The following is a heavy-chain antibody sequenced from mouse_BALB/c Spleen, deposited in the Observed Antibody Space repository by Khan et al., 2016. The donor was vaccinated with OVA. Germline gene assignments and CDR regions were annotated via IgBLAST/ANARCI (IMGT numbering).Heavy chain of an antibody. CDR1: GFTFTNYG. J-gene: IGHJ4*01. Sequence: QIQLVQSGPELKKPGETVQISCKASGFTFTNYGMNWVKQAPGKGLKWMGWINTYTGAPTFADDFKGRFAFSLETSASTAYLQINSLQNEDTATYFCARVGYNGTMDCWGQGTSGTVSS. D-gene: IGHD2-2*01. CDR2: INTYTGAP. CDR3: ARVGYNGTMDC. V-gene: IGHV9-3-1*01.